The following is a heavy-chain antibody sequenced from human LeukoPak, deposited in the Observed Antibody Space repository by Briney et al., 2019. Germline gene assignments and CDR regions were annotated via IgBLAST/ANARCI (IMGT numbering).Heavy chain of an antibody. J-gene: IGHJ4*02. CDR2: IYYSGIT. CDR3: ARLQNHDSSGNYSFDY. CDR1: GGSISGYY. Sequence: PSETLSLTCTVSGGSISGYYWSWIRQPPGKGLEWIGYIYYSGITNYNPSLKSRVTLSVDTSKNQFSLKLSSVTAADTAVYYCARLQNHDSSGNYSFDYWGQGTLVTVSS. D-gene: IGHD3-22*01. V-gene: IGHV4-59*01.